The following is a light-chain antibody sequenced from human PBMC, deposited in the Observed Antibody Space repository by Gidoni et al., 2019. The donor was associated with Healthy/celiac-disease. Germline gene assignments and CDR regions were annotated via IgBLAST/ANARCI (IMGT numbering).Light chain of an antibody. CDR3: QQYGSSPWT. Sequence: EIVLTLSPGTLSLSPGERATLSCRASQSVNSNYLTWYQQKPGQAPRVLIFGASSRATGIPDRFSGSGSGTDFTLTISRLEPEDFAVYYCQQYGSSPWTFGQGTTVEIK. J-gene: IGKJ1*01. CDR1: QSVNSNY. V-gene: IGKV3-20*01. CDR2: GAS.